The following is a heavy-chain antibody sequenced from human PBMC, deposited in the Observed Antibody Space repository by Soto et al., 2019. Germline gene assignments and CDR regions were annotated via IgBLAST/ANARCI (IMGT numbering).Heavy chain of an antibody. J-gene: IGHJ4*02. Sequence: QITLKESGPTLVKPTQTLTLTCTFSGFSLSTSGVGVGWIRQPPGKALEWLALIYWNDDKSYRPSLKSRLTITKDTSKNQVVLTMTNMDPVDTATYYCARHRGGDYNDAGDYWGQGSLVTVSS. D-gene: IGHD4-17*01. CDR3: ARHRGGDYNDAGDY. CDR2: IYWNDDK. CDR1: GFSLSTSGVG. V-gene: IGHV2-5*01.